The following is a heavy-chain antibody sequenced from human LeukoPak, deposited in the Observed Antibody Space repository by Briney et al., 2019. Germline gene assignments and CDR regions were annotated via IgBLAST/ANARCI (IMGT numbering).Heavy chain of an antibody. V-gene: IGHV3-23*01. Sequence: PGASLRLSCAASGFTFSSYAMSWVRQAPGKGLEWVSAISGSGGSTYYADSGKGRFTISRDNSKNTLYLQMNSLRAEDTAVYYCAKEYSSGWFDEGPTDYWGQGTLVTVSS. CDR2: ISGSGGST. J-gene: IGHJ4*02. CDR1: GFTFSSYA. D-gene: IGHD6-19*01. CDR3: AKEYSSGWFDEGPTDY.